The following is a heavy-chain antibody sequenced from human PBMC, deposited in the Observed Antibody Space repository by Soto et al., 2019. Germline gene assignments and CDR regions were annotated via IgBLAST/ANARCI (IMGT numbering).Heavy chain of an antibody. D-gene: IGHD5-12*01. Sequence: GGSLRLSCAASGFTVSSNYMSWVRQTPGKGLEWVSIIYIGSSIYYADSVKGRFTISRDNSKNTLSLQMNNLRAEDTAVYYCARDHGDGYNYGFDFWGRATLVTVSS. V-gene: IGHV3-53*01. CDR1: GFTVSSNY. CDR2: IYIGSSI. J-gene: IGHJ4*02. CDR3: ARDHGDGYNYGFDF.